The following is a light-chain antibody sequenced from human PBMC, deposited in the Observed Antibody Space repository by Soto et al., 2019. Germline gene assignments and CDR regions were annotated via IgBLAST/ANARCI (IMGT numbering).Light chain of an antibody. J-gene: IGKJ1*01. Sequence: EIVMTQSPATLSVSPGDRATLSCRASQSVFSSLAWYQQKPGQAPRLLIYGAATRATGIPARFSGSGSGTEFTLTISSLQSEDFALYYCQQYHNWPAFGQGTKVEIK. CDR3: QQYHNWPA. CDR1: QSVFSS. V-gene: IGKV3-15*01. CDR2: GAA.